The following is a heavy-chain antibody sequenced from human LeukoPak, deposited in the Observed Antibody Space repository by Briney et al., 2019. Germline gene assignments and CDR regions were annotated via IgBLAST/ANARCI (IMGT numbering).Heavy chain of an antibody. CDR1: GFTFGDYS. D-gene: IGHD6-19*01. CDR3: AKDLDGSGLYGGIDF. J-gene: IGHJ4*02. V-gene: IGHV3-49*04. CDR2: IRTKDFGGTT. Sequence: AGGSLRLSCTASGFTFGDYSMSWVRQAPGKGLEYIGFIRTKDFGGTTEYAASVKGRFTISRDTSKNTLHLQMNSLRAEDTAVYYCAKDLDGSGLYGGIDFWGQGTLVTVSS.